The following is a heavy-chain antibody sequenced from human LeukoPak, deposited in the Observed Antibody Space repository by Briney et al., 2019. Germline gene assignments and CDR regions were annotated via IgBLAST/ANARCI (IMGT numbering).Heavy chain of an antibody. CDR1: GFTFSSYW. Sequence: GGSLRLSCAASGFTFSSYWMSWVRQAPGKGLEWVANIKQDGSEKYYVDSVKGRFTISRDNAKNSLYLQMNSLRAEDTAVYYCARRLRYFDWGRDAYYGMDVWGQGTTVTVSS. J-gene: IGHJ6*02. D-gene: IGHD3-9*01. V-gene: IGHV3-7*01. CDR2: IKQDGSEK. CDR3: ARRLRYFDWGRDAYYGMDV.